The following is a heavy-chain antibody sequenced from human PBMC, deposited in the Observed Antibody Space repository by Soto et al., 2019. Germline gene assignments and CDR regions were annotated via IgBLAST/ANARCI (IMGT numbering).Heavy chain of an antibody. CDR1: GFTFSSYA. J-gene: IGHJ3*02. CDR2: ISGRGGTT. Sequence: LRLSCAASGFTFSSYAMSWVRQAPGKGLQWVSSISGRGGTTYHADSVKGRFTISRDNSKNTLYLQMDSLRAADTAVYYCAKDIVVIPAAADAFDIWGQGTMVTVSS. D-gene: IGHD2-2*01. CDR3: AKDIVVIPAAADAFDI. V-gene: IGHV3-23*01.